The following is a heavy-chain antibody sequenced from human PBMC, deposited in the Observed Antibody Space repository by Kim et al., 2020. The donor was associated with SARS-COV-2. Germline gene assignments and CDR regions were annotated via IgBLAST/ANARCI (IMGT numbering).Heavy chain of an antibody. CDR2: ITWNSDNL. V-gene: IGHV3-9*01. J-gene: IGHJ4*02. CDR1: GFTFDDYA. Sequence: GGSLRLSCAASGFTFDDYAMHWVRQAPGKGLEWVSSITWNSDNLAYADSVKGRFTISRDNARNSLYLQMNSLRVEDTALYYCVKDRHSSKWWNFDSWGQGTLVTVSS. D-gene: IGHD2-15*01. CDR3: VKDRHSSKWWNFDS.